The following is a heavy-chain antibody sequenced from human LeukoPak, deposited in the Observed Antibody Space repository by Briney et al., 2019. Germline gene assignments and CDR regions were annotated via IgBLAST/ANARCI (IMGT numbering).Heavy chain of an antibody. D-gene: IGHD2-15*01. CDR3: ARDNWDYRYCSGGSCPDAFDI. Sequence: ASVKVSCKASGYTFTSYAMHWVRQAPGQRLEWMGWINAGNGNAKYSQKFQGRVTMTTDTSTSTAYMELRSLRSDDTAVYYCARDNWDYRYCSGGSCPDAFDIWGQGTMVTVSS. J-gene: IGHJ3*02. CDR2: INAGNGNA. CDR1: GYTFTSYA. V-gene: IGHV1-3*01.